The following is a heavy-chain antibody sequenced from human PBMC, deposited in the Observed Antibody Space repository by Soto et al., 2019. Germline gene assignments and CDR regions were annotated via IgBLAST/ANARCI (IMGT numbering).Heavy chain of an antibody. CDR2: ISAYNGNT. D-gene: IGHD3-10*01. Sequence: QVQLVQSGAEVKKPGASVKVSCKASGYTFTSYGISWVRQAPGQGLEWMGWISAYNGNTNYAQKREGRVTMTQDTSTSTAYMGLRGLRSDDTAVYYCGGGFTGGSGSYYKSWGQGTLVTVSS. V-gene: IGHV1-18*01. CDR3: GGGFTGGSGSYYKS. J-gene: IGHJ4*02. CDR1: GYTFTSYG.